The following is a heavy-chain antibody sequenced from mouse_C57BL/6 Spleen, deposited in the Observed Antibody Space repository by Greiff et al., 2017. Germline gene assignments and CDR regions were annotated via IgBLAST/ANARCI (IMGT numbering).Heavy chain of an antibody. CDR1: GYTFTSYW. J-gene: IGHJ3*01. V-gene: IGHV1-61*01. D-gene: IGHD2-2*01. CDR2: IYPSDSET. CDR3: ARLKGYDEFAY. Sequence: QVQLQQPGAELVRPGSSVKLSCKASGYTFTSYWMDWVKQRPGQGLEWIGNIYPSDSETHYNQKFKDKATLTVDKSSSTAYMQLSSLTSEDSAVYYCARLKGYDEFAYWGQGTLVTVSA.